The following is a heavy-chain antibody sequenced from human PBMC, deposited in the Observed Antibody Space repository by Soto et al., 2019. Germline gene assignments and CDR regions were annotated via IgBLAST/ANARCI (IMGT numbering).Heavy chain of an antibody. V-gene: IGHV3-33*01. CDR1: GFTFSSYG. D-gene: IGHD6-19*01. CDR2: IWYDGSNK. CDR3: ARVPGYSSGWYWYFDL. J-gene: IGHJ2*01. Sequence: QVQLVESGGGVVQPGRSLRLSCAASGFTFSSYGMHWVRQAPGKGLEWVAVIWYDGSNKYYADSVKGRFTISRDNSKNTLYLQMNSLRAEDTAVYYCARVPGYSSGWYWYFDLCGRGTLVTVSS.